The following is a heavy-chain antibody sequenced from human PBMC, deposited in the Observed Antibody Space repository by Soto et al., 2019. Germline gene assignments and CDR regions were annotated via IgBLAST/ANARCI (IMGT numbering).Heavy chain of an antibody. CDR3: TTGASMTPDY. Sequence: GESLKISCKGSGYSFTRYWIGWVRQMPGKGLEWMGIIFPGDSDTKYSPSSQGQVTISADTSISATYLQWSSLRASDTAMYYCTTGASMTPDYWGQGTQVTVSS. CDR1: GYSFTRYW. V-gene: IGHV5-51*01. J-gene: IGHJ4*02. CDR2: IFPGDSDT. D-gene: IGHD2-8*02.